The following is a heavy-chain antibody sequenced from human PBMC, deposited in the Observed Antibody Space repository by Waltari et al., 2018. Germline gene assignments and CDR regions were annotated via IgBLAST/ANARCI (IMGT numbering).Heavy chain of an antibody. CDR2: ISPYNGNT. D-gene: IGHD6-19*01. J-gene: IGHJ6*02. Sequence: QVHLVQSGGAVKKPGASVTVSCKAANYTFINYGISWLRQAPGQGLEWMGWISPYNGNTNQAQNFQGRLTMTTDTSTNTAYMELRTLISDDTAVYYCARESSGWFGMDVWGQGTTVTVSS. CDR1: NYTFINYG. V-gene: IGHV1-18*04. CDR3: ARESSGWFGMDV.